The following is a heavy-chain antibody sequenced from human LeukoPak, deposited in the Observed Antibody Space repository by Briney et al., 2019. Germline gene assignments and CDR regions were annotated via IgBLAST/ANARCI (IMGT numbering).Heavy chain of an antibody. CDR1: GGSFSSGGYY. J-gene: IGHJ4*02. V-gene: IGHV4-31*03. D-gene: IGHD6-19*01. Sequence: SQTLSLTCTVSGGSFSSGGYYWSWIRQLPGKGLEWIGYIYYSGSTYYNPSLKSRVTISLDTSKNQFSLKLSSVTAADTAVYYCARRQTVAGYFDYWGRGTLVTVSS. CDR3: ARRQTVAGYFDY. CDR2: IYYSGST.